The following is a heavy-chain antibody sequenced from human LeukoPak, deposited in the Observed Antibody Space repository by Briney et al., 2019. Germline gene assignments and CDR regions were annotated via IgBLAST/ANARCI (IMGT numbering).Heavy chain of an antibody. J-gene: IGHJ4*02. CDR2: IYYSGST. CDR3: ARHLNYDFWSGSGFDY. CDR1: GGYISSYY. Sequence: SEALSLTCTVSGGYISSYYWSWIRQPPGKGLEWIGYIYYSGSTNYNPSLKSRVTISVDTSKNQFSLKLSSVTAADTAVYYCARHLNYDFWSGSGFDYWGQGTLVTVSS. V-gene: IGHV4-59*08. D-gene: IGHD3-3*01.